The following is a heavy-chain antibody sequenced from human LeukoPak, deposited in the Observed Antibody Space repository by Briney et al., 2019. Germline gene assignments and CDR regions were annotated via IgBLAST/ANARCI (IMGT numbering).Heavy chain of an antibody. D-gene: IGHD4-17*01. CDR3: ARYGDLFDY. CDR1: GGSMSSYY. CDR2: IYYSGST. Sequence: SETLSLTCTVSGGSMSSYYWSWIRQPPGKGLEWIGSIYYSGSTYYNPSLKSRVTISVDTSKNQFSLKLSSVTAADTAVYYCARYGDLFDYWGQGTLVTVSS. V-gene: IGHV4-59*05. J-gene: IGHJ4*02.